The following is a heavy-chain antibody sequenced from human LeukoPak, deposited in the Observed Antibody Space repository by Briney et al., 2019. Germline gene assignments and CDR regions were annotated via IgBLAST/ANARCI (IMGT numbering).Heavy chain of an antibody. V-gene: IGHV6-1*01. CDR3: TGDDIAAAGRPPGWFDP. CDR1: GGSVSNNSAT. D-gene: IGHD6-13*01. Sequence: SQTLSLTCAISGGSVSNNSATWNWIRQSPSRGLEWLGRTYYKSKWYNDYAISVKSRITINPGTSKNQFSLQLNSVTPEDTAVYYCTGDDIAAAGRPPGWFDPWGQGTQVTVSS. J-gene: IGHJ5*02. CDR2: TYYKSKWYN.